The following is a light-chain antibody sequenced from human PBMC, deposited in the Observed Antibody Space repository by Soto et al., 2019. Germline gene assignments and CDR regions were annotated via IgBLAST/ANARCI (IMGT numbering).Light chain of an antibody. CDR2: YVS. J-gene: IGKJ5*01. CDR1: QGFXGH. V-gene: IGKV3D-11*01. CDR3: QQRNKWHGT. Sequence: TQYPCTLSVSLGERATLSCRASQGFXGHFGWYQQKPGQAPRFLXYYVSNSASGIPASLSGSGSGTDFTLTISSREPDDFDTYYWQQRNKWHGTFGQGTRLEIK.